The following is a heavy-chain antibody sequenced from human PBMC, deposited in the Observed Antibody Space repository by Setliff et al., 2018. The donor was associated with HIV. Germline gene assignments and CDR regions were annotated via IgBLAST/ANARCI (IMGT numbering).Heavy chain of an antibody. D-gene: IGHD6-25*01. CDR3: VRGALLAAFDFDH. Sequence: ASVKVSCKASGYTFINYGITWVRQAPGQGLEWMAWMHVGKGDRKYSQDFQGRITISTDTSANTAYMELTDLRSDDTAVYFCVRGALLAAFDFDHWGHGTLVTVSS. CDR1: GYTFINYG. CDR2: MHVGKGDR. J-gene: IGHJ4*01. V-gene: IGHV1-18*01.